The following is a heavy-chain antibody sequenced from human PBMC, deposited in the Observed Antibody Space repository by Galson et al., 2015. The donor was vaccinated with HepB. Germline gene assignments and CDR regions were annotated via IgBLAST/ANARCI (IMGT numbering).Heavy chain of an antibody. V-gene: IGHV4-4*02. CDR3: ATSPGGLQMDWFDP. J-gene: IGHJ5*02. CDR1: GGSISSSNW. CDR2: IYRSGST. Sequence: ETLSLTCAVSGGSISSSNWWSWVRQPPGKGLEWIGEIYRSGSTNYNPSLKSRVTISVDTSKNQFSLKLSSVTAADTAVYYCATSPGGLQMDWFDPWGQGTLVTVSS. D-gene: IGHD5-24*01.